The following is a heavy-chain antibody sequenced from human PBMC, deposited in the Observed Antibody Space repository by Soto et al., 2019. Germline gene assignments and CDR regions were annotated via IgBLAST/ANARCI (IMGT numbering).Heavy chain of an antibody. CDR2: IYWDDDK. J-gene: IGHJ4*02. CDR1: GLSLTTGGVG. V-gene: IGHV2-5*02. Sequence: SGPTLVNPTQTLTLTCTFSGLSLTTGGVGVGWIRQPPGKALECLALIYWDDDKRYSPSLKSRLTITKDTSKNQVVLTMTNMAPVDTATYYCAHVVLYNWNLDYWGQGTLVTVSS. CDR3: AHVVLYNWNLDY. D-gene: IGHD1-20*01.